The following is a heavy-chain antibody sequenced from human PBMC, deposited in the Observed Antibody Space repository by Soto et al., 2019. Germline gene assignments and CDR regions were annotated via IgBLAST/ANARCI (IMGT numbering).Heavy chain of an antibody. V-gene: IGHV4-34*01. J-gene: IGHJ4*02. CDR3: VRSPHYSSSWYLDY. CDR2: INHSGST. CDR1: GGSFSGYY. Sequence: SETLSLTCAVYGGSFSGYYWSWIRQPPGKGLEWIGEINHSGSTNYNPSLKSRVTISVDTSKNQFSLKLSSVTAADTAVYYCVRSPHYSSSWYLDYWGQGTLVTVSS. D-gene: IGHD6-13*01.